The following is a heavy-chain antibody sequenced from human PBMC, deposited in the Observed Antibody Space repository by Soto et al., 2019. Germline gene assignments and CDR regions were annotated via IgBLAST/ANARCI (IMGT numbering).Heavy chain of an antibody. CDR3: ASPYYGSGSPYYYYYYGMDV. J-gene: IGHJ6*02. CDR2: IYYSGST. D-gene: IGHD3-10*01. V-gene: IGHV4-39*01. Sequence: PSETLSLTCTVSGGSISSSSYYWGWILQPPGKGLEWIGSIYYSGSTYYNPSLKSRVTISVDTSKNQFSLKLSSVTAADTAVYYCASPYYGSGSPYYYYYYGMDVWGQGTTVTVSS. CDR1: GGSISSSSYY.